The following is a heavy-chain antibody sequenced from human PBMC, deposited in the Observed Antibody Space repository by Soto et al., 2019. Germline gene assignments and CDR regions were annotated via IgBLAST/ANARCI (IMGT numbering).Heavy chain of an antibody. CDR3: AAEGPPSTTYGMDV. Sequence: GSLRLSCAASGFTFSNYDMHWVRQAPGKGLEWVAIIWYDGNNKYYADSVKGRFTISRDNSKNTLYLQMNSLRAEDTAVYYCAAEGPPSTTYGMDVWGQGTTVTVSS. V-gene: IGHV3-33*01. J-gene: IGHJ6*02. CDR2: IWYDGNNK. CDR1: GFTFSNYD.